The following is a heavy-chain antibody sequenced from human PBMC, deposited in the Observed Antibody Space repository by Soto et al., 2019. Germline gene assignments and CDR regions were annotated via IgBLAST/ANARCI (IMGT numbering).Heavy chain of an antibody. V-gene: IGHV5-51*01. CDR3: ARKDKSGYFNWFDP. CDR2: IFPSDSDT. Sequence: GESLKISCRTSGYRFTSYWIAWVRQMPGKGLEWMGIIFPSDSDTRYSPSFQGHVTISADMSTSTVFLQWASLKASDTAVYFCARKDKSGYFNWFDPWGQGTLVTVSS. D-gene: IGHD3-22*01. J-gene: IGHJ5*02. CDR1: GYRFTSYW.